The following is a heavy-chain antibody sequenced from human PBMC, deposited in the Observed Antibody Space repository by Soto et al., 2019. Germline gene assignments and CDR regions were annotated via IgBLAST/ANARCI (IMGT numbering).Heavy chain of an antibody. CDR2: ISSSSSYI. Sequence: GGSLRLSCAASGFTFSSYSMNWVRQAPGKGLEWVSSISSSSSYIYYADSVKGRFTISRDNAKNSLYLQMNSLRAEDPAVYYCASLDTGITGTFYDAFDIWGQGTMVTVSS. D-gene: IGHD1-7*01. CDR1: GFTFSSYS. CDR3: ASLDTGITGTFYDAFDI. V-gene: IGHV3-21*01. J-gene: IGHJ3*02.